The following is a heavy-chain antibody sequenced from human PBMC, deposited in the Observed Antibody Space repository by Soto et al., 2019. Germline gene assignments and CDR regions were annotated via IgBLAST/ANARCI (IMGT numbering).Heavy chain of an antibody. CDR2: ISGGGGTT. D-gene: IGHD6-6*01. CDR3: AKASEELVRTYDF. CDR1: GFTFSSYA. J-gene: IGHJ4*02. Sequence: EVQLLESGGGLVQPGGSLRLSCAASGFTFSSYAMAWVRQAPGKGLEWVSSISGGGGTTYYADSVKGRFTISRDNSKNMLYLHMDSLRADDTAVCHCAKASEELVRTYDFWGQGTLVTVSS. V-gene: IGHV3-23*01.